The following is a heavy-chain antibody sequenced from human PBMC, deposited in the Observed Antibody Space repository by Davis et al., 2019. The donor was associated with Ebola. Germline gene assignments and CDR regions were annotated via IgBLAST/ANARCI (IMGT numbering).Heavy chain of an antibody. D-gene: IGHD5-18*01. CDR2: ISYDGSDK. CDR3: ARDRDTAMVGRWVY. J-gene: IGHJ4*02. CDR1: GFTFSTYA. V-gene: IGHV3-30-3*01. Sequence: PGGSLRLSCAASGFTFSTYAMHWVRQAPGKGLEWVAVISYDGSDKYYADSVQGRFTISRDNSKNTLYLQMNSLRAEDTAVYYCARDRDTAMVGRWVYWGQGTLVTVSS.